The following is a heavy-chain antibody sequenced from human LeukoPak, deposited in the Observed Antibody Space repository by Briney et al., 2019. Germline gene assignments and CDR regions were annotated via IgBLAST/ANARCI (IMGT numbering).Heavy chain of an antibody. CDR1: GGSFSGYY. CDR2: INHSGST. CDR3: ARGRHGNYYYYGMDV. Sequence: PSETLSLTCAVYGGSFSGYYWSWIRQPPGKGLEWIGEINHSGSTNYNPSLKSRVTISVDTSKNQFSLKLSSVTAADTAVYYCARGRHGNYYYYGMDVWGQGTTVTVSS. J-gene: IGHJ6*02. V-gene: IGHV4-34*01.